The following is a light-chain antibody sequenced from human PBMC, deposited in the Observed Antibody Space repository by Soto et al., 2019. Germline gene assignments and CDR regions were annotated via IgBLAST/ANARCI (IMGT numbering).Light chain of an antibody. CDR1: QSVGTY. J-gene: IGKJ3*01. V-gene: IGKV3-11*01. CDR3: QQRSNWPGT. CDR2: DAS. Sequence: EIVLTQSPATLSLSPGERAILSCRASQSVGTYLAWYPQKPCQAPRLLIYDASNRATGIPARFGGSGSGTDFTLTFRSLEPEDFAVYYCQQRSNWPGTFGPGTKVDIK.